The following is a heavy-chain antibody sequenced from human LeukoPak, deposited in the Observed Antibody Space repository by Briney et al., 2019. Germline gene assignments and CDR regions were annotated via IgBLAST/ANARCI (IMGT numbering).Heavy chain of an antibody. Sequence: ASVEVSCKVSGYTLTELSMHWVRQAPGKGLEWMGGFDPEDGETIYAQKFQGRVTMTEDTSTDTAYMELSSLRSEDTAVYYCATGTQVGGFLEWLSLYGMDVWGQGTTVTVSS. V-gene: IGHV1-24*01. D-gene: IGHD3-3*01. J-gene: IGHJ6*02. CDR2: FDPEDGET. CDR3: ATGTQVGGFLEWLSLYGMDV. CDR1: GYTLTELS.